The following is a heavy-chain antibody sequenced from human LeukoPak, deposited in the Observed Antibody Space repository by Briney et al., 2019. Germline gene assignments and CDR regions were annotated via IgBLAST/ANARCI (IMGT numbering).Heavy chain of an antibody. CDR3: ARVRHGAFDI. CDR1: GYSISSGYY. J-gene: IGHJ3*02. Sequence: SETLSLTCTVSGYSISSGYYWGWIRQPPGKGLEWIGSIYHSGSTNYNPSLKSRVTISVDTSKNQFSLKLSSVTAADTAVYYCARVRHGAFDIWGQGTMVTVSS. V-gene: IGHV4-38-2*02. CDR2: IYHSGST.